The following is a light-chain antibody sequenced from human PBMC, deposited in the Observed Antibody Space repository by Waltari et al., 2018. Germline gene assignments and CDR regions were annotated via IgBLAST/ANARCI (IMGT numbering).Light chain of an antibody. Sequence: QSALTQPASVSGSPGQSITISCTGTSSYIGGYDFVSWYQQYPGMAPKLMIYEVTNRPSGVSGRFSGSKSGTTASLTISGLQPEDEADYYCTSYTTSTTVLFGGGTKVTVL. V-gene: IGLV2-14*01. CDR1: SSYIGGYDF. J-gene: IGLJ3*02. CDR3: TSYTTSTTVL. CDR2: EVT.